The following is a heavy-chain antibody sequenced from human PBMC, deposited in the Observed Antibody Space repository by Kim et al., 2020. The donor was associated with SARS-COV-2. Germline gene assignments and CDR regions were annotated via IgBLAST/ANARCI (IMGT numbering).Heavy chain of an antibody. CDR2: ISAYNGNT. Sequence: ASVKVSCKASGYTFTSYGISWVRQAPGQGLEWMGWISAYNGNTNYAQKLQGRVTMTTDTSTSTAYMELRSLRSDDTAVYYCARDDKIFGVVIIEPFDYWGQGTLVTVSS. D-gene: IGHD3-3*01. V-gene: IGHV1-18*04. CDR1: GYTFTSYG. J-gene: IGHJ4*02. CDR3: ARDDKIFGVVIIEPFDY.